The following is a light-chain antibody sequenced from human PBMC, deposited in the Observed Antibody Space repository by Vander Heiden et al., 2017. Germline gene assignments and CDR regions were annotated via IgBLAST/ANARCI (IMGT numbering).Light chain of an antibody. V-gene: IGKV3D-15*01. J-gene: IGKJ5*01. CDR2: CAS. Sequence: DIVMTQSPATLSVSPGERATLSCRASQSVSSNLAWYQQKPGQAPRLLIYCASTRATGIPARFSGSGSGTEFTLTISSLQSEDFAVYYCQQYNNGLPYTFGQGKRLEIK. CDR1: QSVSSN. CDR3: QQYNNGLPYT.